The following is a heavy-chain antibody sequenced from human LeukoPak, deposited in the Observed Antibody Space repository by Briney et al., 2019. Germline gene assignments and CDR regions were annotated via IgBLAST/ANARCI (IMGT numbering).Heavy chain of an antibody. CDR2: INPSGGST. V-gene: IGHV1-46*01. CDR1: GYTFTSYY. Sequence: ASVKVSCKASGYTFTSYYMHWVRQAPGQGLEWMGIINPSGGSTSYAQKFQGRVTMTRDTSTSTVYMELSSLRSDDTAVYYCARDEGDRGYSYALFDYWGQGTLVTVSS. D-gene: IGHD5-18*01. J-gene: IGHJ4*02. CDR3: ARDEGDRGYSYALFDY.